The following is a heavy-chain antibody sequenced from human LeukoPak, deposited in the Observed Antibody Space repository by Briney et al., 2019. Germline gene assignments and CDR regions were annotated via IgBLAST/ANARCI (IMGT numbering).Heavy chain of an antibody. CDR2: INPNSGGT. CDR1: GYTFTGYY. D-gene: IGHD6-19*01. V-gene: IGHV1-2*02. J-gene: IGHJ4*02. CDR3: ARGSQIAVAGDFDY. Sequence: ASVKVSCKASGYTFTGYYMHWVRQAPGQGLEWMGWINPNSGGTNYAQKFQGRVTMTRDTSISTAYMELSSLRSEDTAVYYCARGSQIAVAGDFDYWGQGTLVTVSS.